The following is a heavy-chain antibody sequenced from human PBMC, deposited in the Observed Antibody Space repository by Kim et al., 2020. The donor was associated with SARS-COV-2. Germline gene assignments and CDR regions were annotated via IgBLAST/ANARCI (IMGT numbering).Heavy chain of an antibody. V-gene: IGHV3-21*01. CDR1: GFTFSSYS. Sequence: GGSLRLSCAASGFTFSSYSMNWVRQAPGKGLEWVSSIRSSSSYIDYADAVKGRFTISRDNAKNSLYLQMNSLRGEDTAVYYCARGQQLVRAIFDYWGQGTLVTVSS. CDR2: IRSSSSYI. J-gene: IGHJ4*02. D-gene: IGHD6-13*01. CDR3: ARGQQLVRAIFDY.